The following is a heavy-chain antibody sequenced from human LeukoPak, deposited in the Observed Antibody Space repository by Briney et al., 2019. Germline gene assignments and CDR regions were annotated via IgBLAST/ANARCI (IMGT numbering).Heavy chain of an antibody. CDR1: GGSISSYY. J-gene: IGHJ5*02. CDR3: ARHGRTGYLLENWFDP. CDR2: IYTSGST. D-gene: IGHD3-9*01. V-gene: IGHV4-4*09. Sequence: SETLSLTCTVSGGSISSYYWSWIRQPPGKGLEWIGYIYTSGSTNYNPSLKSRVSISVDTSKNQFSLKLSSVTAADTAVYYCARHGRTGYLLENWFDPWGQGTLVTVSS.